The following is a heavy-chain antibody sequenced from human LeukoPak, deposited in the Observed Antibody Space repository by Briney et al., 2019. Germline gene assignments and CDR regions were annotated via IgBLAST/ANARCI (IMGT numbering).Heavy chain of an antibody. V-gene: IGHV4-59*01. J-gene: IGHJ3*02. CDR2: IHYSGST. CDR1: GGSISSYY. Sequence: KTSETLSLTCTVSGGSISSYYWSWIRQPPGKGLEWIGYIHYSGSTNYNPSPKSRVTISVDTSKNQFSLKLSSVTAADTAVYYCARDRYDSSGYYRSNAFDIWGQGTMVTVSS. D-gene: IGHD3-22*01. CDR3: ARDRYDSSGYYRSNAFDI.